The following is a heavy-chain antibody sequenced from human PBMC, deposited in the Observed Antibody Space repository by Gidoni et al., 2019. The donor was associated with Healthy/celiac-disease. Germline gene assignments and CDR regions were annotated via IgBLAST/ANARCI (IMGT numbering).Heavy chain of an antibody. CDR2: ISYDGSNK. CDR1: GFTFSSYA. V-gene: IGHV3-30-3*01. Sequence: QVQLVESGGGVVQPGRSLRLSCAASGFTFSSYAMHWVRQAPGKGLEWVAVISYDGSNKYYADSVKGRFTISRDNSKNTLYLQMNSLRAEDTAVYYCARAHNYYDSSGDALDAFDIWGQGTMVTVSS. CDR3: ARAHNYYDSSGDALDAFDI. J-gene: IGHJ3*02. D-gene: IGHD3-22*01.